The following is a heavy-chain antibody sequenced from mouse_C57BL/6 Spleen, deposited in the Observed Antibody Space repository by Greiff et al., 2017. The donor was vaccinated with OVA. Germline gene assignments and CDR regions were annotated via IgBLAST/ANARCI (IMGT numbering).Heavy chain of an antibody. D-gene: IGHD1-1*01. CDR2: ISSGGDYI. J-gene: IGHJ2*01. CDR3: TRVDYGSRDFDY. CDR1: GFTFSSYA. Sequence: EVKLVESGEGLVKPGGSLKLSCAASGFTFSSYAMSWVRQTPEKRLEWVAYISSGGDYIYYADTVKGRFTISRDNARNTLYLQMSSLKSEDTAMYYCTRVDYGSRDFDYWGQGTTLTVSS. V-gene: IGHV5-9-1*02.